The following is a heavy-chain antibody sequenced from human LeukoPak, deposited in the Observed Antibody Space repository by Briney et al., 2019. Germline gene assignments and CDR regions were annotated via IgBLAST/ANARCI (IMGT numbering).Heavy chain of an antibody. CDR2: IKSKTDGGTT. V-gene: IGHV3-15*01. J-gene: IGHJ4*02. CDR3: TTDASAYYDISTYYP. CDR1: GFTFSSYW. Sequence: GGSLRLSCAASGFTFSSYWMSWVRQAPGKGLEWVGRIKSKTDGGTTDYAARVKGRFTIFRDDSKNTLYLQMNSLTTEDTAVYYCTTDASAYYDISTYYPWGQGTLVTVSS. D-gene: IGHD3-22*01.